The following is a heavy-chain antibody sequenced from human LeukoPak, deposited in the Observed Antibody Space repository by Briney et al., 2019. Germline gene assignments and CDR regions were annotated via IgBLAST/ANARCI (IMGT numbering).Heavy chain of an antibody. Sequence: SETLSLTCAVYGGSFSGYYWSWIRQPPGKGLEWIGEINHSGSTNYNPSLKSRVTISVDTSKNQFSLKLSSVTAADTAVYYCARGRRSYGKKYYYYYYMDVWGKGTTVTVSS. CDR2: INHSGST. V-gene: IGHV4-34*01. CDR3: ARGRRSYGKKYYYYYYMDV. J-gene: IGHJ6*03. CDR1: GGSFSGYY. D-gene: IGHD5-18*01.